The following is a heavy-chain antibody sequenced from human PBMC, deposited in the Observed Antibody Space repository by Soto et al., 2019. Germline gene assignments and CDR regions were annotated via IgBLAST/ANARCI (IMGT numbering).Heavy chain of an antibody. CDR2: INHSGGT. V-gene: IGHV4-34*01. Sequence: TLSLTCPVYGGSFGAYYWSWIRQPPGKGLEWIGEINHSGGTSYNPSLKSRVTISVDTSKSQFSLKLTSVTAADRAVYYCARGSVDTVDSSGFYEYWGQRTPVTVSS. J-gene: IGHJ4*02. CDR1: GGSFGAYY. D-gene: IGHD3-22*01. CDR3: ARGSVDTVDSSGFYEY.